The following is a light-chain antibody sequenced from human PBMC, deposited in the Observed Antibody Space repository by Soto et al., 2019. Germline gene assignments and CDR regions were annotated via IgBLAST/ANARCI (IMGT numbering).Light chain of an antibody. CDR1: QTISGW. J-gene: IGKJ1*01. CDR2: AAS. CDR3: QQTYSTPGWT. Sequence: DIQMTQSPSTLSASVGDTVTIPCRASQTISGWLAWYQQRPGKAPNLLIYAASNLQSGVPSRFSGSGSGTDFTFIISSLQPEDSATYYCQQTYSTPGWTFGQGTKVDIK. V-gene: IGKV1-39*01.